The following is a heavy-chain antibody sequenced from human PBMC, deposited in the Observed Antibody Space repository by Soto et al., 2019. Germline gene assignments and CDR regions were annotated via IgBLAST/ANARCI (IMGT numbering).Heavy chain of an antibody. CDR2: ISSSSSTI. J-gene: IGHJ6*03. V-gene: IGHV3-48*01. D-gene: IGHD3-16*01. CDR3: ARLLGGHYYYYMDV. CDR1: GFTFSSYS. Sequence: PGGSLRLSCAASGFTFSSYSMNWVRQAPGKGLEWVSYISSSSSTIYYADSVKGRFTISRDNAKNSLYLQMNSLRAEDTAVYYCARLLGGHYYYYMDVWGKGTTVTVSS.